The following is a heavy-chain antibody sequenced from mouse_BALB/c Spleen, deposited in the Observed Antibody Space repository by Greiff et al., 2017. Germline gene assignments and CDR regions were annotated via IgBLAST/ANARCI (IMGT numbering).Heavy chain of an antibody. V-gene: IGHV14-3*02. D-gene: IGHD3-3*01. CDR2: IDPANGNT. CDR1: GFNIKDTY. Sequence: VQLQQSGAELVKPGASVKLSCTASGFNIKDTYMHWVKQRPEQGLEWIGRIDPANGNTKYDPKFQGKATITADTSSNTAYLQLSSLTSEDTAVYYCASPDIFDYWGQGTTLTVSS. J-gene: IGHJ2*01. CDR3: ASPDIFDY.